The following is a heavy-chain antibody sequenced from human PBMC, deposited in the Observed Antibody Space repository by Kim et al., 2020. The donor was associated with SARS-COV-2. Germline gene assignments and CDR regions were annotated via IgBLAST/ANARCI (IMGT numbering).Heavy chain of an antibody. J-gene: IGHJ4*02. Sequence: AASVQGRFMISRDDSKGILYLQMDSLKTEDTAVYYCARGGPDWNYYFGSWGRGTLVTVS. D-gene: IGHD1-7*01. V-gene: IGHV3-72*01. CDR3: ARGGPDWNYYFGS.